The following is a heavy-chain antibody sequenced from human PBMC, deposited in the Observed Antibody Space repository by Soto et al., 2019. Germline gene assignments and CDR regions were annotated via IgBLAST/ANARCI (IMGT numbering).Heavy chain of an antibody. Sequence: ASVKVSCKASGYTFTSYYMHWVRQAPGQGLEWMGIINPSGGSTSYAQKFQGRVTMTRDTSTSTVYMELSSLRSEDAAVYYCARAYYYDSSGYYYLGPYFDYWGQGTLVTVSS. V-gene: IGHV1-46*01. CDR1: GYTFTSYY. CDR2: INPSGGST. J-gene: IGHJ4*02. D-gene: IGHD3-22*01. CDR3: ARAYYYDSSGYYYLGPYFDY.